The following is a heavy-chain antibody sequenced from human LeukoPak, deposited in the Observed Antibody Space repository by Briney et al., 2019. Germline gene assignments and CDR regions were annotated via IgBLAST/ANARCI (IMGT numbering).Heavy chain of an antibody. CDR2: DNAGNGNT. Sequence: ASVKVSCKASGYPFTSYAMHLGRQAPGQRPGGIGWDNAGNGNTKYSQKFQGRVTITRDTSASTAYMELSSLRSEDTAVYYCARDGLWFGESTPFDYWGQGTLVTVSS. D-gene: IGHD3-10*01. J-gene: IGHJ4*02. CDR3: ARDGLWFGESTPFDY. V-gene: IGHV1-3*01. CDR1: GYPFTSYA.